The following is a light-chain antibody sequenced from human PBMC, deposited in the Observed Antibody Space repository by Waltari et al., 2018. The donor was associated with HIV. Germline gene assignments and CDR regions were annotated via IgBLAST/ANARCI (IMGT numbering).Light chain of an antibody. CDR2: WAS. Sequence: DIVMTQSPESLAVSLGERATIKCKSRQNVFYSSNNKNYLSWYQQKPGQPPKLIIYWASSRQSGVPDRFSGSGSGTDFTLTISSLQAEDVAVYFCQQTYTIPPTFGGGTKVEIK. J-gene: IGKJ4*01. CDR3: QQTYTIPPT. CDR1: QNVFYSSNNKNY. V-gene: IGKV4-1*01.